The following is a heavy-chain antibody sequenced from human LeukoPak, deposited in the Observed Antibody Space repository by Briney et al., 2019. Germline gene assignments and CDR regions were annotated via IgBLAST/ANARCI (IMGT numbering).Heavy chain of an antibody. CDR1: GYSFTAFY. CDR2: IHPRSGDT. D-gene: IGHD2-2*01. V-gene: IGHV1-2*02. J-gene: IGHJ6*02. CDR3: ATDHCTRTNCYEDYYHGMDV. Sequence: ASVKVSCKASGYSFTAFYIHWVRQAPGQGLEWMGWIHPRSGDTRYAQKFQGRVTMTRDTSISTAYMELSRLRSDDTAVYYCATDHCTRTNCYEDYYHGMDVWGQGTTVTVSS.